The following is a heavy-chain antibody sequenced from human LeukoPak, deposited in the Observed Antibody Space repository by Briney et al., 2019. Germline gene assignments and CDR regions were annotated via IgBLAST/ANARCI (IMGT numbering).Heavy chain of an antibody. V-gene: IGHV1-69*06. D-gene: IGHD6-19*01. J-gene: IGHJ4*02. CDR1: GGTFSSYA. Sequence: ASVKVSCKASGGTFSSYAISWVRQAPGQGLGWMGGIIPIFGTANYAQKFQGRVTITADKSTSTAYMELSSLRSEDTAVYYCARSGTVAGTPTVSSFDYWGQGTLVTVSS. CDR2: IIPIFGTA. CDR3: ARSGTVAGTPTVSSFDY.